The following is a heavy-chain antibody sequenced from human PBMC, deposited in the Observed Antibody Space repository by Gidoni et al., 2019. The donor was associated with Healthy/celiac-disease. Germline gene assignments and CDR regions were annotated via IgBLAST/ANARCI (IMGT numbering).Heavy chain of an antibody. CDR3: ATNEPSSGYSPGIDYYYYYYMDV. CDR2: FDPEDGET. V-gene: IGHV1-24*01. D-gene: IGHD3-22*01. CDR1: GYTLPELS. Sequence: QVQLVQSGAEVKKPGASVKVSCKVSGYTLPELSLHWVRQAPGKGLEWMGGFDPEDGETIYAQKFQGRVTMTEDTSTDTAYMELSSLRSEDTAVYYCATNEPSSGYSPGIDYYYYYYMDVWGKGTTVTVSS. J-gene: IGHJ6*03.